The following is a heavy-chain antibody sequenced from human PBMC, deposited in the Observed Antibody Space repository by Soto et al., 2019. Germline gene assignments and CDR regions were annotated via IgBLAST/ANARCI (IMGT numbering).Heavy chain of an antibody. D-gene: IGHD2-21*01. CDR3: ATERGPTYYFDY. CDR2: IYSDGST. V-gene: IGHV3-53*01. J-gene: IGHJ4*02. CDR1: GFTVSSKY. Sequence: LRLSCAASGFTVSSKYMSWVRQAPGKGLEWVSVIYSDGSTYYADSVKGRFTISRDNSKNTLYLQMNSLRAEDTAVYYCATERGPTYYFDYWGQGTLVTVSS.